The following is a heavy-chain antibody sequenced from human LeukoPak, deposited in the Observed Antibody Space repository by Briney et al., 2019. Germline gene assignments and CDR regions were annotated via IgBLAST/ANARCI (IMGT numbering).Heavy chain of an antibody. V-gene: IGHV4-34*01. CDR3: ARTGGGYYYDSSRGLKYYFDY. J-gene: IGHJ4*02. D-gene: IGHD3-22*01. CDR2: INHSGST. Sequence: KSSETLSLTCAVYGGSFSGYHWSWIRQPPGKGLEWIGEINHSGSTNYNPSLKSRVTISVDTSKNQFSLKLSSVTAADTAVYYCARTGGGYYYDSSRGLKYYFDYWGQGTLVTVSS. CDR1: GGSFSGYH.